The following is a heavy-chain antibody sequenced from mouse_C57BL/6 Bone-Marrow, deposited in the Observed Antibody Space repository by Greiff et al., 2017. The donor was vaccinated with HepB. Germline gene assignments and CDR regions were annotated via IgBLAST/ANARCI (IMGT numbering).Heavy chain of an antibody. CDR3: ARHDPYYYAMDY. J-gene: IGHJ4*01. CDR1: AFTFSSYG. CDR2: ISSGGSYT. Sequence: EVMLVESGGDLVKPGGSLKLSCAASAFTFSSYGMSWVRQPPDKRLEWVATISSGGSYTYYPDRVKGRFTISRDNAKNTQYLQMSSLQSEDAAMYYCARHDPYYYAMDYWDQGTAVTVSS. V-gene: IGHV5-6*01.